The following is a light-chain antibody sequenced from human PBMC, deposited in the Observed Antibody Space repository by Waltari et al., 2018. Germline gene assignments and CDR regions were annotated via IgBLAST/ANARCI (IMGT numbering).Light chain of an antibody. Sequence: QSALTQPPSASGSPGQTVIISCTGPRSDIGAYTYVSWYQQIPGSAPALIIYEVDRRPPGVPDRFSGSKSGNTASLTVSGLQTEDEGDYYCSSYAGSNKLIFGGVTKLTVL. CDR2: EVD. J-gene: IGLJ2*01. CDR1: RSDIGAYTY. CDR3: SSYAGSNKLI. V-gene: IGLV2-8*01.